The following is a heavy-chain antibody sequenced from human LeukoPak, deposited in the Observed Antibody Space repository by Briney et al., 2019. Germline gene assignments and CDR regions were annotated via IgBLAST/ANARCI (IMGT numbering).Heavy chain of an antibody. D-gene: IGHD3-16*02. J-gene: IGHJ4*02. Sequence: GGSLRLSCSASGFTFSSYGMHWVRQAPGKGLEYVSAITSDGGSTYYADSVKGRFTISRDNSKNTLYLQVRSLRAEDTAVYYCVPLYHGGVAYWGQGTLVTVSS. V-gene: IGHV3-64D*06. CDR1: GFTFSSYG. CDR2: ITSDGGST. CDR3: VPLYHGGVAY.